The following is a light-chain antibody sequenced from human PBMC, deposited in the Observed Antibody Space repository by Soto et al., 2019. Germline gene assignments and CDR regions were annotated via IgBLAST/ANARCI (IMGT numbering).Light chain of an antibody. Sequence: QSALTQPASVSGSPGQSIAISCTGTSSDVGGYNYVSWYQQHPGKAPKLMIYDVNNWPSGVSNRFSGSKSGNTASLTISGLQAEDEADYYCCSYTTSSTYVFGTGTKVTVL. CDR2: DVN. V-gene: IGLV2-14*03. CDR3: CSYTTSSTYV. J-gene: IGLJ1*01. CDR1: SSDVGGYNY.